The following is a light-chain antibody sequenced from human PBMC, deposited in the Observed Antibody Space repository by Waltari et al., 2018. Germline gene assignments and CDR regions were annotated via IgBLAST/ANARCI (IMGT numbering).Light chain of an antibody. J-gene: IGKJ1*01. Sequence: DIQMTQSPSSLSASVGDRVTITCRASQSISSYLSWYQQKPGRAPKLLIYAASSLESGVPSRFSGSGSGTEFTLTISSVQPGDFATYYCQQTYVFPRTFGQGTKVEMK. CDR3: QQTYVFPRT. CDR1: QSISSY. CDR2: AAS. V-gene: IGKV1-39*01.